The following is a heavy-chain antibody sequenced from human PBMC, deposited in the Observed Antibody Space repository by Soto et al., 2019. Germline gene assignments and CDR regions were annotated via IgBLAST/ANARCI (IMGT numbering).Heavy chain of an antibody. CDR3: ARNSDSSPVPQAAGV. CDR2: IYSNGDT. CDR1: GFSVGSNY. D-gene: IGHD6-13*01. V-gene: IGHV3-53*02. Sequence: EVQLVETGGGLIQPGGSLRLSCAASGFSVGSNYMTWVRQSPGEGLDLFSLIYSNGDTDYADAVKGRFSISRDNFKNTLYLQMTNLRADHTAVYHRARNSDSSPVPQAAGVWGRGTLGTDSS. J-gene: IGHJ4*02.